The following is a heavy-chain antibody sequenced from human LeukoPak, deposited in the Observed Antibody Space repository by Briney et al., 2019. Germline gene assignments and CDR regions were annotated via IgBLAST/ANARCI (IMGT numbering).Heavy chain of an antibody. CDR3: ARRLTGVDY. V-gene: IGHV1-2*02. J-gene: IGHJ4*02. CDR2: INPNSGGT. Sequence: SVKVSCKASGYTFTAYYMNWVRQAPGQGLEWMGWINPNSGGTNYAQNFQGRVTMTRDTSISTVYMELNSLRSDDTAVYYCARRLTGVDYWGQGTQVTVSS. CDR1: GYTFTAYY. D-gene: IGHD7-27*01.